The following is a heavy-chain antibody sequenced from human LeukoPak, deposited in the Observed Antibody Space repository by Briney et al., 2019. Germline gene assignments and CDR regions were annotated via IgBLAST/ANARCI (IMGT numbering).Heavy chain of an antibody. D-gene: IGHD3-22*01. CDR1: GGSISSYY. CDR3: ARESGGHYYDSSGYYYVSGWFDP. J-gene: IGHJ5*02. Sequence: SETLSLTCTVSGGSISSYYWSWIRLPAGKGLEWIGRIHTTGRTKYNPSLKSRVTMSVDTSKNQFSLKLSSVTAADTAVYYCARESGGHYYDSSGYYYVSGWFDPWGQGTLVTVSS. CDR2: IHTTGRT. V-gene: IGHV4-4*07.